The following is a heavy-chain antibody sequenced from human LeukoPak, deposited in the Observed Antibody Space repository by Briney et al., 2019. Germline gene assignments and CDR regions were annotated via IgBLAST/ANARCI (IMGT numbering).Heavy chain of an antibody. V-gene: IGHV3-7*01. CDR2: IKEDGSEK. D-gene: IGHD3-22*01. CDR3: ASVGYDSGGYYYY. Sequence: GGSLRLSCAASGFTFSNYWMSWVRQAPGKGLEWVANIKEDGSEKYYVDSVKGRFTISRDNAENSLYLQMNNLRAEDTAVFYCASVGYDSGGYYYYWGQGTLVTVSS. J-gene: IGHJ4*02. CDR1: GFTFSNYW.